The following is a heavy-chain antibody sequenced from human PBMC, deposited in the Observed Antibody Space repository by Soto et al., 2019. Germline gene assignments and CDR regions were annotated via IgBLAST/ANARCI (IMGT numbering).Heavy chain of an antibody. J-gene: IGHJ4*02. CDR3: ARLKDYYDSSGYPPVNDY. V-gene: IGHV5-10-1*01. D-gene: IGHD3-22*01. Sequence: LGESLKISCKGSGYSFTSYWISWVRQMPGTGLEWMGRIDPSDSYTNYSPSFQGHVTISADKSISTAYLQWSSLKASDTAMYYCARLKDYYDSSGYPPVNDYWGQGTLVTVSS. CDR2: IDPSDSYT. CDR1: GYSFTSYW.